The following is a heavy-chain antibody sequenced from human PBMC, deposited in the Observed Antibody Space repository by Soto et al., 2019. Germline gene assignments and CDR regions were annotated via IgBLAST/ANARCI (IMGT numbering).Heavy chain of an antibody. CDR1: GYCCTNYW. Sequence: GAAQKISSNASGYCCTNYWIGGLRAPREEGLEWMRIIYPGGSDTGYSPPFQGHVTTSADKSIRTAYLQWSSLKASDTAMYYCATAYDSSGNYYDYYGMDVWGQGTTVTVSS. J-gene: IGHJ6*02. V-gene: IGHV5-51*01. CDR2: IYPGGSDT. CDR3: ATAYDSSGNYYDYYGMDV. D-gene: IGHD3-22*01.